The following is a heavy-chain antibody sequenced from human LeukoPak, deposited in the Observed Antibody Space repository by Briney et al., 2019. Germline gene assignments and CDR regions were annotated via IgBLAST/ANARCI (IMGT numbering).Heavy chain of an antibody. J-gene: IGHJ3*02. CDR3: ARVRGRGWLPEGAFDI. CDR2: ISAYNGNT. Sequence: GASVKVSCKASGYTFTSYGISWVRQAPGQGLEWMGWISAYNGNTNYAQKFQGRVTMTRDTSISTAYMELSRLRSDDTAVYYCARVRGRGWLPEGAFDIWGQGTMVTVSS. D-gene: IGHD3-10*01. CDR1: GYTFTSYG. V-gene: IGHV1-18*01.